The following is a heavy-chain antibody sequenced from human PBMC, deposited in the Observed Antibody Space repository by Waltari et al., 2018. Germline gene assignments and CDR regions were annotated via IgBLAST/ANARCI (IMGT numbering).Heavy chain of an antibody. V-gene: IGHV3-33*08. D-gene: IGHD2-2*01. CDR2: IWFDGSDK. Sequence: QVQLVESGGGVVQPGRSLRLSCAASGFSFSRYGMHWVRRAPGKGLGWVAVIWFDGSDKYYADAVKGRFTISRDNSKNTLYLQMNSLRAEDTAVYYCARKTSALYFDYWGQGALVTVSS. CDR3: ARKTSALYFDY. J-gene: IGHJ4*02. CDR1: GFSFSRYG.